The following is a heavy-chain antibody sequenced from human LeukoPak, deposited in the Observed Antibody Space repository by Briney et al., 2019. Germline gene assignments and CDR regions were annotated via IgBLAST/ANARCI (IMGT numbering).Heavy chain of an antibody. CDR3: AAGREVDY. D-gene: IGHD1-26*01. CDR2: IRYDGGNK. J-gene: IGHJ4*02. CDR1: GFTFSSYG. V-gene: IGHV3-30*02. Sequence: PGGSLRLSCAASGFTFSSYGMHWVRQAPGKGLEWVAFIRYDGGNKYYAESVRGRLTISRDNSKNTVSLQMNSLRSEDTALYYCAAGREVDYWGQGTLVTVSS.